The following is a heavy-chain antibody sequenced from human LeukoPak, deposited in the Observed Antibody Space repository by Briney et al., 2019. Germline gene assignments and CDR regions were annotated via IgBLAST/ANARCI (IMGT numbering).Heavy chain of an antibody. CDR1: GYTFTGYY. V-gene: IGHV1-2*06. J-gene: IGHJ3*02. CDR2: INPNSGGT. CDR3: ARTVGATTYDAFDI. Sequence: ASVKVSSKASGYTFTGYYMHWVRQAPGQGLEWMGRINPNSGGTNYAQKFQGRVTMTRDSSISTAYMELSRLRSDDTAVYYCARTVGATTYDAFDIWGQGTMVTVSS. D-gene: IGHD1-26*01.